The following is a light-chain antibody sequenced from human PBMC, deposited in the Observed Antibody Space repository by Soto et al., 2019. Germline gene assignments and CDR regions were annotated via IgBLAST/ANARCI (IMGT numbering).Light chain of an antibody. Sequence: QSVLTQPPSVSGAPGQRVSISCTGSSSNIGAGYGVHWYQQLPGAAPKLLIYVNDNRPSGVPDRFSGSKSGASASLAITGLQAEEEADYYCQSFDSSLGVVFGGGTKLTVL. V-gene: IGLV1-40*01. J-gene: IGLJ2*01. CDR1: SSNIGAGYG. CDR3: QSFDSSLGVV. CDR2: VND.